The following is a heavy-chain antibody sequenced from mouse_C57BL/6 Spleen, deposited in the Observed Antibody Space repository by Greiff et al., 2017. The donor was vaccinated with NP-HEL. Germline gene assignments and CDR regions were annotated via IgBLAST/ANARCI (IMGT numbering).Heavy chain of an antibody. D-gene: IGHD3-1*01. J-gene: IGHJ4*01. CDR2: ISGGGGNT. Sequence: EVKVVESGGGLVKPGGSLKLSCAASGFTFSSYTMSWVRQTPEKRLEWVATISGGGGNTYYPDSVKGRFTISRDNAKITLYLQMSSLRSEDTALYYCARQLEGAYYYAMDYWGQGTSVTVSS. CDR1: GFTFSSYT. CDR3: ARQLEGAYYYAMDY. V-gene: IGHV5-9*01.